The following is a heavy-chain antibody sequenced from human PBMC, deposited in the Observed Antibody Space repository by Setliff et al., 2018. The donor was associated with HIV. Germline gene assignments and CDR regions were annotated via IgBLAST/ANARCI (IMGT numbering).Heavy chain of an antibody. CDR1: GGSVSSGSYY. V-gene: IGHV4-39*07. CDR3: ARGVRDNSGWSSYYFDY. D-gene: IGHD6-19*01. Sequence: NPSETLSLTCTVSGGSVSSGSYYWSWIRQPPGKGLEWIGEVTHSGRTNYNPSLESRVTTSVDTSKKQFSLRLTSVTAADTAVYYCARGVRDNSGWSSYYFDYWGQGTLVTVSS. J-gene: IGHJ4*02. CDR2: VTHSGRT.